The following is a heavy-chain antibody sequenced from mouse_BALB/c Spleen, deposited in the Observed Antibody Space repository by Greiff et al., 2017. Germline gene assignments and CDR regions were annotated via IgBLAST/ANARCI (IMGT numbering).Heavy chain of an antibody. CDR1: GFTFSSYG. CDR3: ARYYRYDGWYFDV. D-gene: IGHD2-14*01. J-gene: IGHJ1*01. CDR2: INSNGGST. V-gene: IGHV5-6-3*01. Sequence: VQLQQSGGGLVQPGGSLKLSCAASGFTFSSYGMSWVRQTPDKRLELVATINSNGGSTYYPDSVKGRFTISRDNAKNTLYLQMSSLKSEDTAMYYCARYYRYDGWYFDVWGAGTTVTVSS.